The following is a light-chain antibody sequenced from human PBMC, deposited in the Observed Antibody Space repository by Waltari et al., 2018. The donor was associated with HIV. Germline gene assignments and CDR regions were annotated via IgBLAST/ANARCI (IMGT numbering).Light chain of an antibody. Sequence: QSVLTQPPSASGTPGQRVTIPCSGSSSNVGSTYVYWYQHLPGTTPRLLIYSDTQRPSSVPDRFSGSKSGTSASLAISGLRSEDEADYYCAAWDDSLSPHVVFGAGTKLTVL. V-gene: IGLV1-47*01. J-gene: IGLJ2*01. CDR2: SDT. CDR1: SSNVGSTY. CDR3: AAWDDSLSPHVV.